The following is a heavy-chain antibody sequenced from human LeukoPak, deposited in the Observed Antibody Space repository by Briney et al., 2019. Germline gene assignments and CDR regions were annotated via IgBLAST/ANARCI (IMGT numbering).Heavy chain of an antibody. CDR2: INHSGST. V-gene: IGHV4-34*01. Sequence: SETLSLTCAVYGGSFSGYYWSWIRQPPGKGLEWIGEINHSGSTNYNPSLKSRVTISVDTSKNQFSLELSSVTAVDTAVYYCAITPQNSSGWSDYWGQGTLVTVSS. J-gene: IGHJ4*02. CDR3: AITPQNSSGWSDY. CDR1: GGSFSGYY. D-gene: IGHD6-19*01.